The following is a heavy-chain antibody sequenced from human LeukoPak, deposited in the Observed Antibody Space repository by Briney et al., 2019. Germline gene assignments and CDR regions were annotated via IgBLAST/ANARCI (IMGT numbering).Heavy chain of an antibody. CDR2: ISGSGGST. V-gene: IGHV3-23*01. CDR1: GFTFSSYA. D-gene: IGHD2-2*01. Sequence: PGGSLRLSCAASGFTFSSYAMSWVRQAPGKGLEWVSAISGSGGSTYYADSVKGRFTVSRDNSKNTLYLQMNSLRAEDTAVYYCEKGVVVPAAKGYFDYWGQGTLVTVSS. J-gene: IGHJ4*02. CDR3: EKGVVVPAAKGYFDY.